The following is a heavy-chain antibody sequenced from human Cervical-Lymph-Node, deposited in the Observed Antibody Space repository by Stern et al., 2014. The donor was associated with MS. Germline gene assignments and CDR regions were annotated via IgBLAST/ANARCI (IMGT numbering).Heavy chain of an antibody. V-gene: IGHV1-69*01. CDR2: VITTFASV. CDR1: GGTFSNSG. Sequence: VQLVESGAEVKKPGSSVKGSCKASGGTFSNSGITWARQAPGQGLDWMGGVITTFASVNVAQKFQGRLTITADEATNTVYMELSSLRSDDTAVYYCARDRNGEGIMAYWGQGTLVTVSS. J-gene: IGHJ4*02. D-gene: IGHD3-16*01. CDR3: ARDRNGEGIMAY.